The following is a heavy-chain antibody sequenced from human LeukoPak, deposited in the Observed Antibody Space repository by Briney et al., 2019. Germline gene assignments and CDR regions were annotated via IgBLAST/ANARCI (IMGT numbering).Heavy chain of an antibody. CDR3: ARDHGGYGSGSYHEDFDY. CDR1: GFTFSSYA. D-gene: IGHD3-10*01. CDR2: ISYDENIK. V-gene: IGHV3-30*04. J-gene: IGHJ4*02. Sequence: GGSLRLSCAASGFTFSSYAMHWVRQAPGKGLEWVAAISYDENIKNYADSVKGRFTISRDNSKNTLYLQMNSLRAEDTAVYYCARDHGGYGSGSYHEDFDYWGQGTLVTVSS.